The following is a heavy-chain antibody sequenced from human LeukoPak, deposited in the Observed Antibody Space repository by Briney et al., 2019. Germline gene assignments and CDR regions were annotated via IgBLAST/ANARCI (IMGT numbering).Heavy chain of an antibody. Sequence: GGSLRLSCAASGFTFSSYGMHWVRQAPGKGLEWVAVISYDGSNKYYADSVKGRFTISRDNSKNTLYLQMNSLRAEDTAVYYCAKDSQQPQERYYYYYYGMDVWGQGTTVTVSS. D-gene: IGHD6-13*01. J-gene: IGHJ6*02. CDR1: GFTFSSYG. V-gene: IGHV3-30*18. CDR2: ISYDGSNK. CDR3: AKDSQQPQERYYYYYYGMDV.